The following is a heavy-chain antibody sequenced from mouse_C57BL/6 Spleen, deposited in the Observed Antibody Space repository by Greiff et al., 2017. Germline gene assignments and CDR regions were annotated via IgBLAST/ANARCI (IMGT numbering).Heavy chain of an antibody. CDR2: ISSGGSYT. J-gene: IGHJ1*03. Sequence: EVMLVESGGDLVKPGGSLKLSCAASGFTFSSYGMSWVRQTPDKRLEWVATISSGGSYTYYPDSVKGRFTISRDNAKNTLYLQMSSLKSEDTAMYYCARQYYGSSYGYWYCDVWGTGTTVTVSS. D-gene: IGHD1-1*01. CDR1: GFTFSSYG. V-gene: IGHV5-6*01. CDR3: ARQYYGSSYGYWYCDV.